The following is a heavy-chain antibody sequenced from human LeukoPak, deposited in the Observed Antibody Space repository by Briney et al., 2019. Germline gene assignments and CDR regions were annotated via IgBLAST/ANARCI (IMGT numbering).Heavy chain of an antibody. D-gene: IGHD2-2*01. CDR3: ARLDSTSWIHSDY. CDR1: GYSISSGYY. CDR2: IYQSGST. V-gene: IGHV4-38-2*01. Sequence: SETLSLTCAVSGYSISSGYYWGWIRQPPGKGLEWIGSIYQSGSTYYNPSLKRRVTISVDTSTDKFSLKLSSVTAADTAVYYCARLDSTSWIHSDYWGQGTLVTVSS. J-gene: IGHJ4*02.